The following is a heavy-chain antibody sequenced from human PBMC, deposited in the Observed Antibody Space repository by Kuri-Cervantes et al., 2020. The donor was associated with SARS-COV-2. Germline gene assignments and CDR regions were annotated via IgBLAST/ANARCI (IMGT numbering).Heavy chain of an antibody. Sequence: SETLSLTCTVSGGSISSSSYYWGWIRQPPGKGLEWIGSIYYSGSTYYNPSLKSRVTISVDTPKNQFSLKLSSVTAADTAVYYCARKGLWSGYLNWGQGTLVTVSS. D-gene: IGHD3-3*01. CDR2: IYYSGST. CDR1: GGSISSSSYY. CDR3: ARKGLWSGYLN. V-gene: IGHV4-39*07. J-gene: IGHJ4*02.